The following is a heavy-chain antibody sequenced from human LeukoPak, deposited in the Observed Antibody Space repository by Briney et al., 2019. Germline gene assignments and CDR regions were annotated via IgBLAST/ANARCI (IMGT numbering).Heavy chain of an antibody. D-gene: IGHD1-26*01. J-gene: IGHJ5*02. Sequence: SETLSLTCTVSGGSIGSIVYSWPWTRHPPGRGLGWIGSIYYSGSTYYNPSLKSRLSISVDTSKNQFSLKLSSVTAADTAVYYCVRHRTGSYPVGFDPWGQGTLVTVSS. CDR1: GGSIGSIVYS. CDR2: IYYSGST. CDR3: VRHRTGSYPVGFDP. V-gene: IGHV4-39*01.